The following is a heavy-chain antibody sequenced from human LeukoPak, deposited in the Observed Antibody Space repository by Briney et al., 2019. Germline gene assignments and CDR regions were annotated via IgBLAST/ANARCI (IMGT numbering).Heavy chain of an antibody. D-gene: IGHD3-22*01. Sequence: GGSLRLSCAASGFTFSSYSMNWVRQAPGKGLEWVSYISSSSTIYYADSVKGRFTISRDNAKNSLYLQMNSLRAEDTAAYYCARDIYYYDSSGYYFPGGSDYWGQGTLVTVSS. CDR2: ISSSSTI. J-gene: IGHJ4*02. CDR1: GFTFSSYS. CDR3: ARDIYYYDSSGYYFPGGSDY. V-gene: IGHV3-48*01.